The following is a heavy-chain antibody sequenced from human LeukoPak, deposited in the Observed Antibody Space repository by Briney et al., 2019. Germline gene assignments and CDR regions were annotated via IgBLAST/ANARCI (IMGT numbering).Heavy chain of an antibody. CDR1: GGSFSGYY. V-gene: IGHV4-34*01. CDR2: INHSGST. Sequence: PSETLSLTCAVYGGSFSGYYWSWIRQPPGKGLEWIGEINHSGSTNYNPSLKSRVTISVDTSKNQFSLKLSSVTAADTAVYYCARTQTYYYDSSGYYFDYWGQGTLVTVSS. J-gene: IGHJ4*02. CDR3: ARTQTYYYDSSGYYFDY. D-gene: IGHD3-22*01.